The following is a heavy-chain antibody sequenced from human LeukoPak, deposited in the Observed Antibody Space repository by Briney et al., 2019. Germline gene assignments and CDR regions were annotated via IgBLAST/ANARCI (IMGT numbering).Heavy chain of an antibody. V-gene: IGHV1-46*01. CDR2: INPSGGST. Sequence: GASVKVSCKASGYTFTSYYMHWVRQSPGQGLEWMGIINPSGGSTSYAQKFQGRVTMTRDTSTSTVYMELSSLRSEDTAVYYCARGDSEDDSSGYPFDYWGQGTLVTVSS. CDR3: ARGDSEDDSSGYPFDY. D-gene: IGHD3-22*01. CDR1: GYTFTSYY. J-gene: IGHJ4*02.